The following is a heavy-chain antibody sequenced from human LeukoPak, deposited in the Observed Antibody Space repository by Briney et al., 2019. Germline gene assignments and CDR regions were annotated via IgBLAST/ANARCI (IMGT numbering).Heavy chain of an antibody. Sequence: ASVKVSCKASGYTFTGYYMHWVRQAPGQGLEWMGRINPNSGGTNYAQKFQGRVTMTRDTSISTAYMELSRLRSDDTAVYYCARALYSSGWYTYWFDPWGQGTLVTVS. CDR1: GYTFTGYY. V-gene: IGHV1-2*06. CDR3: ARALYSSGWYTYWFDP. CDR2: INPNSGGT. J-gene: IGHJ5*02. D-gene: IGHD6-19*01.